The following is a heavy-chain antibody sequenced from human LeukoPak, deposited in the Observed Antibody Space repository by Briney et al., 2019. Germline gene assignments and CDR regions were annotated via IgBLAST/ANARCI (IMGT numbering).Heavy chain of an antibody. V-gene: IGHV5-51*01. D-gene: IGHD2-21*02. Sequence: GESLEISCEGSGYSFSTYWIGWVRHMPGKGLEWMGIIYPGDYETRYSPSFQGLVTISVDKSISPAYLQWSSLKASDTAMYYCAIPPGYCGNDCSFDHWGQGPLVTVSS. CDR3: AIPPGYCGNDCSFDH. CDR1: GYSFSTYW. CDR2: IYPGDYET. J-gene: IGHJ4*02.